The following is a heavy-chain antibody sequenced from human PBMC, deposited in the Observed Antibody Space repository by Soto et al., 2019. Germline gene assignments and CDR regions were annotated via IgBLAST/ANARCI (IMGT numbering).Heavy chain of an antibody. J-gene: IGHJ4*02. CDR1: GGSISSGGYY. CDR2: IYYSGST. D-gene: IGHD5-18*01. Sequence: SETLSLTCTVSGGSISSGGYYWSWIRQHPGKGLEWIGYIYYSGSTYYNPSLKSRVTISVDTSKNQFSLKLSSVTAADTAVYYCAREGKDTAMVDYWGQGTLVTVSS. CDR3: AREGKDTAMVDY. V-gene: IGHV4-31*03.